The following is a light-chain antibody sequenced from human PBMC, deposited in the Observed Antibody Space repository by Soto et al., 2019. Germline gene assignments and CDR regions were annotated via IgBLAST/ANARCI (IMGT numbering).Light chain of an antibody. Sequence: EIVMTQSPATLSVSPGERATLSCRASQSVSSNLVGYRQIPGQAPRLLLSDASPRTTTVPARFSGSGSGTEFTLTIISLQSEDSGIYYCRQYNFWPPLTFGGGTKVEIK. CDR3: RQYNFWPPLT. CDR2: DAS. V-gene: IGKV3-15*01. CDR1: QSVSSN. J-gene: IGKJ4*01.